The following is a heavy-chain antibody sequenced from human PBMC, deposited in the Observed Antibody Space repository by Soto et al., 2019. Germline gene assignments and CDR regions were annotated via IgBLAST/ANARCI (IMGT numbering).Heavy chain of an antibody. Sequence: GASVKVSCKASGYTFTSYGISWVRQAPGQGLEWMGWISAYNGNTNYAQKLQGRVTMTTDTSTSTAYMELRSLRSDDTAVYYCAIDDDYVWGSYRYGMGVWGQGTTVTVSS. CDR3: AIDDDYVWGSYRYGMGV. CDR2: ISAYNGNT. J-gene: IGHJ6*02. CDR1: GYTFTSYG. V-gene: IGHV1-18*01. D-gene: IGHD3-16*02.